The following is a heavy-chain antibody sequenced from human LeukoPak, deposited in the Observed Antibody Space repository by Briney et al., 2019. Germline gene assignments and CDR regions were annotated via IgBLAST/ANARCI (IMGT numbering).Heavy chain of an antibody. CDR1: GYTFTSYY. V-gene: IGHV1-46*01. J-gene: IGHJ4*02. Sequence: ASVKVSCKASGYTFTSYYMHWVRQAPGQGLEWMGIINPSGDSTSHAQKFQGRVTMTRDTSTSTVYMELSSLRSEDTAVYYCASSGRPYYYDSSGYYPDYWGQGTLVTVSS. CDR3: ASSGRPYYYDSSGYYPDY. CDR2: INPSGDST. D-gene: IGHD3-22*01.